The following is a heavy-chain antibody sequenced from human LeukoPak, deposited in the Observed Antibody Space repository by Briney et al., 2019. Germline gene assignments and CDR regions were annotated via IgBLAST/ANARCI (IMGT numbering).Heavy chain of an antibody. CDR1: GFTFGSYW. CDR2: IDTDGSST. D-gene: IGHD2-15*01. Sequence: GGSLRLSCAAYGFTFGSYWMHWVRQAPGKGLVWVSRIDTDGSSTSDADSVRGRVTISRDNAKNTLYLQMNSLGADDTAVYYCARAGYCGGGSCYFDYWGQGTQVIVSS. V-gene: IGHV3-74*01. CDR3: ARAGYCGGGSCYFDY. J-gene: IGHJ4*02.